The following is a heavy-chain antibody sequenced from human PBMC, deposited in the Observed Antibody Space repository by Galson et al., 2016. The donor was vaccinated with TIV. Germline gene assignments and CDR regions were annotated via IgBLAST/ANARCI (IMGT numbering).Heavy chain of an antibody. J-gene: IGHJ6*03. CDR1: GGTSRSYA. V-gene: IGHV1-69*05. CDR2: IIRIFGTV. CDR3: ARGCGSYSCYLDV. D-gene: IGHD1-26*01. Sequence: SVKVSCKASGGTSRSYAISWVRQAPGQGLEWMGEIIRIFGTVNYAQKFQGRVTITTDESTSAAYMELSSLRSEDTAVYYCARGCGSYSCYLDVWGKGTTVTVSS.